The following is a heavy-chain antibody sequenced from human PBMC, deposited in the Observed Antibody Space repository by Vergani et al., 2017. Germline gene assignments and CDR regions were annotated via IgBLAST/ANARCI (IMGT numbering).Heavy chain of an antibody. Sequence: EVQLVESGGGLVQPGGSLRLSCAASGFTFSSYWMSWVRQAPGKGLEWVANIKQDGSEKYYVDSVKGRFTISRDNAKNSLYLQMNSLRAEDTAVYYCAKDGRNNYYDSSGYYPDWGQGTLVTVSS. V-gene: IGHV3-7*01. CDR1: GFTFSSYW. J-gene: IGHJ4*02. D-gene: IGHD3-22*01. CDR2: IKQDGSEK. CDR3: AKDGRNNYYDSSGYYPD.